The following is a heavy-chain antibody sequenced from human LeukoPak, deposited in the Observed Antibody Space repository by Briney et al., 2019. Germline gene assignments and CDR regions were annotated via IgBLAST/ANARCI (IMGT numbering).Heavy chain of an antibody. CDR2: ISGSGGST. V-gene: IGHV3-23*01. J-gene: IGHJ6*03. CDR3: AKGLVGYNWNGHYYMDV. Sequence: GGSLRLSCAASGFTFSSYAMSWVRQAPGKGLEWVSAISGSGGSTYYADSVKGRFTISRDNSKNTLYLQMNSLRAEDTAVYYCAKGLVGYNWNGHYYMDVWGKGTTVTVSS. CDR1: GFTFSSYA. D-gene: IGHD1-20*01.